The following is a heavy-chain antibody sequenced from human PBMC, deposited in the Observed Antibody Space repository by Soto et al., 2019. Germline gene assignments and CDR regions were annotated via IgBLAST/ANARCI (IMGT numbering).Heavy chain of an antibody. V-gene: IGHV3-11*06. CDR2: ISSSSSYT. J-gene: IGHJ3*02. CDR1: GFTSSDYY. Sequence: GGSLRLSCAASGFTSSDYYMSWIRQAPGKGLEWVSYISSSSSYTNYADSVKGRFTISRDNAKNSLYLQMNSLRAEDTAVYYCARAQTTSSPGTFDIWGQGTMVTVSS. CDR3: ARAQTTSSPGTFDI. D-gene: IGHD6-13*01.